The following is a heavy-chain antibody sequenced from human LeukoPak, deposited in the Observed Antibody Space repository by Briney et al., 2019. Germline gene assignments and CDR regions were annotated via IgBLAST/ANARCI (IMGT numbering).Heavy chain of an antibody. V-gene: IGHV3-30*04. CDR2: ISYDGSNK. CDR3: ANYDSSGYYLDY. D-gene: IGHD3-22*01. CDR1: GFTFSSYA. J-gene: IGHJ4*02. Sequence: GGSLRLSCAASGFTFSSYAMHWVRQAPGKGLEWVAVISYDGSNKYCADSVKGRFTISRDNSKNTLYLQMNRLRAEDTAVYYCANYDSSGYYLDYWGQGTLVTVSS.